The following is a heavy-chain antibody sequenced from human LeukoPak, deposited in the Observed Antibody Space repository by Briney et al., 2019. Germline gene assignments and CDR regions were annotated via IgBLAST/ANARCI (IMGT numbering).Heavy chain of an antibody. CDR2: VNWNGGST. CDR3: ARGSTRDKFDP. V-gene: IGHV3-20*04. CDR1: GFTFDDYG. D-gene: IGHD2-15*01. J-gene: IGHJ5*02. Sequence: GGSLRLSCAASGFTFDDYGMSWVRQAPGKGLEWISGVNWNGGSTGYADSVKGRFTISRDNAKNSLYLQMNSLRAEDTALYYCARGSTRDKFDPWGQGTLVTVSS.